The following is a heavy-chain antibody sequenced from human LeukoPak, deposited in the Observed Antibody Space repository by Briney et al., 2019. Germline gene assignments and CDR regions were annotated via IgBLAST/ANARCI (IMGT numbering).Heavy chain of an antibody. J-gene: IGHJ4*02. Sequence: SETLSLTCTVSGGSISSYYWSWIRQPPGKGLEWIGYIYYSGSTNYNPSLKSRVTISVDTSKNQFSLKLSSVTAADTAVYYCARQRSLVAGLGYWGQGTLATVSS. V-gene: IGHV4-59*08. CDR2: IYYSGST. D-gene: IGHD5-12*01. CDR3: ARQRSLVAGLGY. CDR1: GGSISSYY.